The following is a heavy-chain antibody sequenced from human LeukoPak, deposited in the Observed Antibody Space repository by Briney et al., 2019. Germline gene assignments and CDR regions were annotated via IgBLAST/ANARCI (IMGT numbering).Heavy chain of an antibody. V-gene: IGHV3-49*03. CDR1: GFTFGDYA. Sequence: GGSLRLSCTASGFTFGDYAMSWFRQAPGKGLEWVGFIRSKAYGGTTEYAASVKGRFTISRDDSKSIAYLQMNSLEAEDTAIYYCAKYILYHGAFDIWGQGTMVTVSS. D-gene: IGHD2-15*01. CDR2: IRSKAYGGTT. J-gene: IGHJ3*02. CDR3: AKYILYHGAFDI.